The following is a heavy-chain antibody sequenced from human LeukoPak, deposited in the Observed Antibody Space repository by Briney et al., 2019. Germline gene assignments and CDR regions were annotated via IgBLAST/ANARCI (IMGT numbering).Heavy chain of an antibody. V-gene: IGHV3-30*03. CDR3: ARVTTSTKYYSGMDV. J-gene: IGHJ6*02. CDR1: GFTFSSYG. Sequence: GRSLRLSCAASGFTFSSYGMHWVRQAPGKGLEWAALISYDGNSKYYADSVKGRFTISRDNSRNTVSLQMVSLRAEDTAVYYCARVTTSTKYYSGMDVWGQGTTVTVSS. D-gene: IGHD1-14*01. CDR2: ISYDGNSK.